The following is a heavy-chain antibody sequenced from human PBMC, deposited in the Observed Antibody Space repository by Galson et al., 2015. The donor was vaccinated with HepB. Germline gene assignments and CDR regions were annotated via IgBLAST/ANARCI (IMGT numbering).Heavy chain of an antibody. J-gene: IGHJ6*03. CDR3: ARVQDYDDVWVGYSGEHYSYYHYMDV. Sequence: ETLSLTCAVQGEPFSGYYWTWIRQSPGKGLEWIGEIDHTGSTDYNPSLKSRLTISVDMSRNQFSLKLESVTAADTAVFYCARVQDYDDVWVGYSGEHYSYYHYMDVWGKGTTVTVSS. D-gene: IGHD3-3*01. V-gene: IGHV4-34*01. CDR1: GEPFSGYY. CDR2: IDHTGST.